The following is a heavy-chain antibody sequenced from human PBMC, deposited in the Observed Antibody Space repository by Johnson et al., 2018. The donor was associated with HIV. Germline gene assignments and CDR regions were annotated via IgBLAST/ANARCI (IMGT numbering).Heavy chain of an antibody. D-gene: IGHD6-19*01. V-gene: IGHV3-30*02. J-gene: IGHJ3*01. CDR3: ARKQWLAKISSDAFDF. Sequence: QVQLVESGGGLVKPGGSLRLSCSASAFNFNTYGMDWVRQAPGKGLEWVAFIRYDGTSTTYADSVKGRFTISRDNAKNTLFLQMNSLRAEDTAVYYCARKQWLAKISSDAFDFWGQGTMVTVSS. CDR1: AFNFNTYG. CDR2: IRYDGTST.